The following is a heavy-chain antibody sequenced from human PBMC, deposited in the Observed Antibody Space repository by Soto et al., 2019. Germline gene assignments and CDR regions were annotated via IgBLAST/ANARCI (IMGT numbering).Heavy chain of an antibody. CDR2: IHYSGNT. CDR3: ARGHYDFWSGYFANIDY. D-gene: IGHD3-3*01. Sequence: PXXTLSLPFTVSGGSIRNYYWRWIRQPPGKGLEWIGYIHYSGNTKYNPSLKSRVTISADTSKNQFSLKLSSVTAADTAVYYCARGHYDFWSGYFANIDYWGQGTLVTVSS. CDR1: GGSIRNYY. J-gene: IGHJ4*02. V-gene: IGHV4-59*08.